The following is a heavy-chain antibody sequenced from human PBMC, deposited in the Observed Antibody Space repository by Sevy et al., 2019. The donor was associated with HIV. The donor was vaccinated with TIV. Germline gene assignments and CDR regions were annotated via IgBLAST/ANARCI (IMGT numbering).Heavy chain of an antibody. D-gene: IGHD4-17*01. J-gene: IGHJ4*02. V-gene: IGHV3-48*03. Sequence: GGSLRLSCAASGFMFSSYDMNWVRQAPGKGLEWVSYISSTGSTLNYADSVRGRFTISRDNAKNSVFLQMNSLRAKDTAFYYCARDLPPSATTVAHFDYWGQGSLVTVSS. CDR2: ISSTGSTL. CDR3: ARDLPPSATTVAHFDY. CDR1: GFMFSSYD.